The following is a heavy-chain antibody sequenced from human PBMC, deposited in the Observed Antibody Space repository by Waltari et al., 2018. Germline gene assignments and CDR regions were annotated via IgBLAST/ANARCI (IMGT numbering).Heavy chain of an antibody. D-gene: IGHD5-18*01. Sequence: QVQLVESGGGVVHPGRSLRLSCEASGFTFSYHAMHWVRQAPGKGIECVAGIAYDGSDEYYADSVRGRFTISIDDSKDTVNLQMNSLRPEDTAVYYCARDGPLQIQSWYSFDYWGQGTLVTVSS. CDR1: GFTFSYHA. CDR3: ARDGPLQIQSWYSFDY. CDR2: IAYDGSDE. J-gene: IGHJ4*02. V-gene: IGHV3-30*07.